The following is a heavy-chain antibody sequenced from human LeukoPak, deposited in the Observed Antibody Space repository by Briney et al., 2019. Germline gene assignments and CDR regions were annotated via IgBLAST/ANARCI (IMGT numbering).Heavy chain of an antibody. Sequence: SETLSLTCTVSGGSISSYYWSWIRQPAGKGLEWVGRIYTSGSTNYNPSLKSRVTMSVDTSKNQFSLKLSSVTAADTAVYYCARGPVAGPRDPDWFDPWGQGTLVTVSS. CDR3: ARGPVAGPRDPDWFDP. CDR1: GGSISSYY. CDR2: IYTSGST. D-gene: IGHD6-19*01. J-gene: IGHJ5*02. V-gene: IGHV4-4*07.